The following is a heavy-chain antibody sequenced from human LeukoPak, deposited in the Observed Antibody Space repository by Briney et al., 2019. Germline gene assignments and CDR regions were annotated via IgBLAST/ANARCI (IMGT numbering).Heavy chain of an antibody. CDR2: IIPIFGTA. D-gene: IGHD3-10*02. CDR3: ARTLPPTWSGAFDI. V-gene: IGHV1-69*13. CDR1: GGTFSSYA. J-gene: IGHJ3*02. Sequence: SVKVSCKASGGTFSSYAISWVRQAPGQGLEWMGGIIPIFGTANYAQKFQGRVTITADESTSTAYMELSSLRSEDTAVYYCARTLPPTWSGAFDIWGQGTMVTVSS.